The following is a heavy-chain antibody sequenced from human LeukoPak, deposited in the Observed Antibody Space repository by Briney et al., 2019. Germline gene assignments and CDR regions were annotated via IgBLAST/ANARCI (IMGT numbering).Heavy chain of an antibody. CDR3: AREDYYDSSGPGYYFDY. J-gene: IGHJ4*02. CDR2: IYYSGST. Sequence: SETLSLTCTVSGGSISSYYWSWVRQPPGKGLEWIGYIYYSGSTNYNPSLKSRVTISVDTSKNQFSLKLSSVTAADTAVYYCAREDYYDSSGPGYYFDYWGQGTLVTVSS. CDR1: GGSISSYY. V-gene: IGHV4-59*01. D-gene: IGHD3-22*01.